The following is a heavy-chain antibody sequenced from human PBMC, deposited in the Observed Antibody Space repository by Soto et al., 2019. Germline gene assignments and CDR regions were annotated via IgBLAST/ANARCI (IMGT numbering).Heavy chain of an antibody. CDR2: IIPIFGTA. D-gene: IGHD5-12*01. Sequence: QVQLVQSGAEVKKPGSSVKVSCKASGGTFSSYAISWVRQAPGQGLEWMGGIIPIFGTANYAQKFQGRVTITADESTSTAYRGLSSLRSEDTAVYYCATAPHSGGGYDLGYWGQGTLVTVSS. J-gene: IGHJ4*02. V-gene: IGHV1-69*12. CDR3: ATAPHSGGGYDLGY. CDR1: GGTFSSYA.